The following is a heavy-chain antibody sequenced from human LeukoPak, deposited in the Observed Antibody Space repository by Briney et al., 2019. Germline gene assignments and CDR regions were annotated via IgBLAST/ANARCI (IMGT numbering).Heavy chain of an antibody. V-gene: IGHV3-53*01. J-gene: IGHJ4*02. CDR3: ARALGNSSGWYPYLDC. CDR1: GFTVSSNY. Sequence: GGSLRLSCAASGFTVSSNYMSWVRQAPGKGLEWVSVISGGGSTYYADSVKGRFTISRDNSKNTLYLQMNSPRAEDTAVYYCARALGNSSGWYPYLDCWGQGTLVTVSS. CDR2: ISGGGST. D-gene: IGHD6-19*01.